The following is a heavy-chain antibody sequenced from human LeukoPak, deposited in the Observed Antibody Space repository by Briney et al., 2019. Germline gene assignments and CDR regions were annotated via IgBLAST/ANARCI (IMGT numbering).Heavy chain of an antibody. CDR2: IYTSGST. D-gene: IGHD3-10*01. J-gene: IGHJ4*02. V-gene: IGHV4-4*07. CDR1: GGSISSYY. CDR3: AISYGSGSYFDY. Sequence: SETLSLTCTVSGGSISSYYWSWIRQPAGKGLEWIGRIYTSGSTNYNPSLKSRVTVSVDTSKNQFSLKLSSVTAADTAVYYCAISYGSGSYFDYWGQGTLVTASS.